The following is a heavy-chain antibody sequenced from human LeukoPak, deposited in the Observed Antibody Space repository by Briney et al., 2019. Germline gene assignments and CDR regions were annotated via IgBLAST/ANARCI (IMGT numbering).Heavy chain of an antibody. CDR2: IYSGGST. CDR3: AGVAAAAFGYYYYGMDV. J-gene: IGHJ6*02. CDR1: GLTVSSNY. V-gene: IGHV3-66*01. D-gene: IGHD3-3*02. Sequence: PGGSLGLSCAASGLTVSSNYMSWVRQAPGKGLEWVSVIYSGGSTYYADSVKGRFTISRDNSKNTLYLQMNSLRAEDTAVYYCAGVAAAAFGYYYYGMDVWGQGTTVTVSS.